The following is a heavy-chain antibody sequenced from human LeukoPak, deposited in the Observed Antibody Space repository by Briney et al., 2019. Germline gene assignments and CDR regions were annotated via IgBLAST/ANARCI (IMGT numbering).Heavy chain of an antibody. Sequence: PGGSLRLSCAASGFTFNNYAMHWVRQAPGKGLEWIAFISHDGSNKYYADSVKGRFTISRDNSKNTLYLQMNSLRAEDTAVFYCARVVNRVAFDIWGLGTVVAVSS. D-gene: IGHD2-21*01. CDR3: ARVVNRVAFDI. V-gene: IGHV3-30-3*01. CDR1: GFTFNNYA. J-gene: IGHJ3*02. CDR2: ISHDGSNK.